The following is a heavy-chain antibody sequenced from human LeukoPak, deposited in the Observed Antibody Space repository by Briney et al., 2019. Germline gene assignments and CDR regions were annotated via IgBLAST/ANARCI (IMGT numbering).Heavy chain of an antibody. Sequence: GGTLRLSCAASGFTFSSYSMNWVRQAPGKGLEWIAYISCSSSYKYYPDSVKGRFTISRDNAKNTLYLQMNSLRAEDTAVYYCAKTNDFWSGYLFYFDYWGQGTLVTVSS. CDR2: ISCSSSYK. V-gene: IGHV3-21*04. D-gene: IGHD3-3*01. J-gene: IGHJ4*02. CDR3: AKTNDFWSGYLFYFDY. CDR1: GFTFSSYS.